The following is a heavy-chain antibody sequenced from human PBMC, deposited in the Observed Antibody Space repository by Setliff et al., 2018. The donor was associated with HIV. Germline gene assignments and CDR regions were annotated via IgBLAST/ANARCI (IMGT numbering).Heavy chain of an antibody. V-gene: IGHV4-39*01. D-gene: IGHD3-3*01. CDR3: ARSQPDTIFGVVTFDC. Sequence: SETLSLTCTVSGGSMSSSGPGYYWGWVRQTPGGGLEWIGSVYYRGRTYYNPSLKSRVTISVDTSKNQLSLRLTSMAAADTAMYYCARSQPDTIFGVVTFDCLGQGKMVTVSS. CDR2: VYYRGRT. J-gene: IGHJ4*02. CDR1: GGSMSSSGPGYY.